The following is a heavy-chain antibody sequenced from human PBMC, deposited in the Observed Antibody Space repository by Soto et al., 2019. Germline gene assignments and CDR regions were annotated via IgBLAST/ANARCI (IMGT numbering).Heavy chain of an antibody. CDR3: ARSREYSIIDY. V-gene: IGHV1-18*04. D-gene: IGHD6-6*01. CDR2: VSPYSGNT. CDR1: GYTFTSYG. Sequence: QVQLVQSGAEVKKPGASVKVSCKASGYTFTSYGISWVRQAPGQGLEWMGWVSPYSGNTDYAQNFQGRVTMITDTPTTTAYIELRGLRSDDTAVYYCARSREYSIIDYWGQGTLVTVSS. J-gene: IGHJ4*01.